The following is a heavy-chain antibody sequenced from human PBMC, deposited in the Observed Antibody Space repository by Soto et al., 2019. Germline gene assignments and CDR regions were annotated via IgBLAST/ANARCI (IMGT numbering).Heavy chain of an antibody. CDR2: IYHSGST. V-gene: IGHV4-4*02. CDR3: ARDERSSSWYVRYYGMDV. Sequence: ETLSLTCAVSGGSISSSNWWSWVRQPPGKGLEWIGEIYHSGSTNYNPSLKSRVTISVDKSKNQFSLKLSSVTAADTAVYYCARDERSSSWYVRYYGMDVWGQGTTVTVSS. CDR1: GGSISSSNW. J-gene: IGHJ6*02. D-gene: IGHD6-13*01.